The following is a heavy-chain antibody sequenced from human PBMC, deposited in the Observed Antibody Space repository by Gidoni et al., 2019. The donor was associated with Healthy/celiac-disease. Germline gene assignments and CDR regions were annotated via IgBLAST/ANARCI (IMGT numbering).Heavy chain of an antibody. J-gene: IGHJ5*02. Sequence: DVQLVQSGAEVKQLGASLRISCKGSGSSFPSYFISWVRQMPGKGREWMGRIDPSDSYTNYSPSFQGHVTISADKSISTAYLQWSSLKASDTAMYYCARQDCSGGSCYYGGDNWFDPWGQGTLVTVSS. D-gene: IGHD2-15*01. V-gene: IGHV5-10-1*01. CDR2: IDPSDSYT. CDR1: GSSFPSYF. CDR3: ARQDCSGGSCYYGGDNWFDP.